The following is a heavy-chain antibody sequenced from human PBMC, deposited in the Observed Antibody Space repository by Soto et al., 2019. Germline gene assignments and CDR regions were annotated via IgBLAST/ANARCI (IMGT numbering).Heavy chain of an antibody. J-gene: IGHJ6*03. CDR2: IYYSGST. Sequence: PSETLSLTCTVSGGSISSYYWSWIRQPPGKGLEWIGYIYYSGSTNYNPSLKSRVTISVDTSKNQFSLKLSSVTAADTAVYYCARALGADIVVVPAAKKRPYYMDVWGKGTKVTVSS. D-gene: IGHD2-2*01. V-gene: IGHV4-59*01. CDR3: ARALGADIVVVPAAKKRPYYMDV. CDR1: GGSISSYY.